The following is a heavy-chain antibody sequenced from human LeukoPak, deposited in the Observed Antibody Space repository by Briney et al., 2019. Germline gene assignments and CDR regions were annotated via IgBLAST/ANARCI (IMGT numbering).Heavy chain of an antibody. D-gene: IGHD4-23*01. Sequence: GGSLRLSCTASGFIFSSCTMNWVRQAPGKGLEWVSAIGPSGSVTVYADSVKGRFTISRDNAKNSLYLQMDSLRAEDTAVYYCARDSTRWYGDAFDIWGQGTMVTVSS. CDR2: IGPSGSVT. CDR3: ARDSTRWYGDAFDI. V-gene: IGHV3-21*01. CDR1: GFIFSSCT. J-gene: IGHJ3*02.